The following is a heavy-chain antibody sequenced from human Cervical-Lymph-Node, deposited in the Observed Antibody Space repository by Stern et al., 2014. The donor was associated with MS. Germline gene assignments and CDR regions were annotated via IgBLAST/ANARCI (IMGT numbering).Heavy chain of an antibody. CDR2: IYPDDSDT. CDR1: GYSFNNQW. Sequence: EVQLVESGAEVKKTGESLKISCQASGYSFNNQWIAWVRQTPGEGLEWMGIIYPDDSDTRYWASFQGQVTISADKSSSVAYLQWRRLKTSDTAIYFCAIRRSGFYYFDSWGQGTLVTVSS. D-gene: IGHD3-22*01. J-gene: IGHJ4*02. CDR3: AIRRSGFYYFDS. V-gene: IGHV5-51*01.